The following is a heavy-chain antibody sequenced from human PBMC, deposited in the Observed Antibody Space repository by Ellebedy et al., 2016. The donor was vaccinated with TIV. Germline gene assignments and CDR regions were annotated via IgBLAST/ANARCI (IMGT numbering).Heavy chain of an antibody. CDR1: GFTFSSYS. CDR2: ISSSSSYI. V-gene: IGHV3-21*01. CDR3: ARLATYYYDSSGRGY. J-gene: IGHJ4*02. D-gene: IGHD3-22*01. Sequence: GGSLRLSXAASGFTFSSYSMNWVRQAPGKGLEWVSSISSSSSYIYYADSVKGRFTISRDNAKNTLYLQMNSLRAEDTAVYYCARLATYYYDSSGRGYWGQGTLVTVSS.